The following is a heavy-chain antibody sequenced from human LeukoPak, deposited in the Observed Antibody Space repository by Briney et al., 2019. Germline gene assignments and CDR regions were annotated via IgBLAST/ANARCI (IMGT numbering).Heavy chain of an antibody. CDR3: AKDLSIAARPLIDY. V-gene: IGHV3-23*01. J-gene: IGHJ4*02. Sequence: GGSLRLSCAASGFTFSSYVMNWVRQAPGKGLEWVSTISGSGGSTYYADSVKGRFTISRDNSKNTLHLQMNSLRAEDTAVYYCAKDLSIAARPLIDYWGQGTLVTVSS. D-gene: IGHD6-6*01. CDR2: ISGSGGST. CDR1: GFTFSSYV.